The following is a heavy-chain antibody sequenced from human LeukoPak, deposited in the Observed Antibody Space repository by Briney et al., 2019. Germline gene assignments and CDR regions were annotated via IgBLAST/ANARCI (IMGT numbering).Heavy chain of an antibody. V-gene: IGHV3-23*01. CDR3: AKDLASTAPRAFDY. Sequence: SGGSLRLSCAASGFGFGTSAMSWVRQAPGKGLEWVSHISASGASLYYADSVKGRFTISRDNSKKTLYLQMNSLRAEDTALYYCAKDLASTAPRAFDYWGQGTLVTVSS. CDR2: ISASGASL. D-gene: IGHD5-12*01. J-gene: IGHJ4*02. CDR1: GFGFGTSA.